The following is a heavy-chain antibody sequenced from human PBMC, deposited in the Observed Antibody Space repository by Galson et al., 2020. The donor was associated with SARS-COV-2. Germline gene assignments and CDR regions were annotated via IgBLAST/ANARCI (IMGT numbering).Heavy chain of an antibody. D-gene: IGHD3-22*01. CDR1: GGPFSNYT. CDR3: ARAKGDYYDSSGYYTLDYAFNI. J-gene: IGHJ3*02. CDR2: VIPMLALA. V-gene: IGHV1-69*02. Sequence: SVKVSCKASGGPFSNYTISWVRQAPGQGLEWMGRVIPMLALANYAQKFQGRVTITADKSTSTVYMELSSLRSDDTAVYYCARAKGDYYDSSGYYTLDYAFNIWGQGTMVTVSS.